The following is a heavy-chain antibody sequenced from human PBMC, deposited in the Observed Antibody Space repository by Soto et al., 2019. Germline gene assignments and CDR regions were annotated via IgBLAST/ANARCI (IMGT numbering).Heavy chain of an antibody. CDR2: IIPIFGTA. J-gene: IGHJ4*02. CDR3: ARGSTMIVVGFDY. D-gene: IGHD3-22*01. CDR1: GGTFSSYA. Sequence: SVKVSCKASGGTFSSYAISWVRQAPGQGLEWMGGIIPIFGTANYAQKFQGRVTITADESTSTAYMELSSLRSEDTAVYYRARGSTMIVVGFDYWGQGTLVTVSS. V-gene: IGHV1-69*13.